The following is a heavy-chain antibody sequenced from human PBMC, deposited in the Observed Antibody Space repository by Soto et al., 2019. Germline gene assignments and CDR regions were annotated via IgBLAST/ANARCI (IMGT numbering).Heavy chain of an antibody. CDR2: IYFTGST. CDR1: GGAVSSGTYY. J-gene: IGHJ5*02. Sequence: SETLSLTCTVSGGAVSSGTYYWSWIRQPPGKGLEWIGHIYFTGSTNYNPSLKSRVTMSLDTSRNQFSLKLSSVTAADTAVYYCTRGPPRVQWFDPWGLGTLVTVPQ. V-gene: IGHV4-61*01. CDR3: TRGPPRVQWFDP.